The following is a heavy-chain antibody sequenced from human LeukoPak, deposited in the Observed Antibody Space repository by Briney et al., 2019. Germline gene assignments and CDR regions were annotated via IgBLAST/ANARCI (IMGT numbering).Heavy chain of an antibody. CDR2: ISAYNGNT. D-gene: IGHD6-13*01. CDR3: ARDRRSSSRVGMDV. Sequence: ASVKVSCKASGYTFTSYGISWVRQAPGQGLEWMGWISAYNGNTNYAQKFQGWVTMTRDTSISTAYMELSRLRSDDTAVYYCARDRRSSSRVGMDVWGQGTTVTVSS. J-gene: IGHJ6*02. V-gene: IGHV1-18*01. CDR1: GYTFTSYG.